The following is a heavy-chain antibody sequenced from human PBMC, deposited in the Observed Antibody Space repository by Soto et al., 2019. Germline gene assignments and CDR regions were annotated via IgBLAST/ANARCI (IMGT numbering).Heavy chain of an antibody. J-gene: IGHJ4*02. Sequence: EVQLVESGGGLVQPGRSLRLSCAASGFTFDDHAMHWVRQAPGKGLEWVSGVNWNSRSIDYADSVKGRFTISRDNAKNSLDLQMNRLRPEDTALYYCAKDHGGRSWYGGIDYWGQGTLVTVSS. V-gene: IGHV3-9*01. CDR2: VNWNSRSI. D-gene: IGHD6-13*01. CDR3: AKDHGGRSWYGGIDY. CDR1: GFTFDDHA.